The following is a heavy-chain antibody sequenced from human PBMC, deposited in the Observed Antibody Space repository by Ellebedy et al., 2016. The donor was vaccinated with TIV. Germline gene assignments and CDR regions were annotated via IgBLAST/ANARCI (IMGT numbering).Heavy chain of an antibody. D-gene: IGHD5-24*01. V-gene: IGHV3-23*01. CDR1: GFTFDNYA. Sequence: GESLKISXVASGFTFDNYAMGWVRQAPGRGPEWVSTITDDGRTTWYADSVKGHFTISRDNSRSSLSLQMNSLRAEDTAPYYCVRDRNYPNDVFDIWGQGTMVAVSS. CDR2: ITDDGRTT. J-gene: IGHJ3*02. CDR3: VRDRNYPNDVFDI.